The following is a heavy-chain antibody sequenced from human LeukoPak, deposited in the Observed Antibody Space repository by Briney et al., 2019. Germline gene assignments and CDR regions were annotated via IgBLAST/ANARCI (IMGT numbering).Heavy chain of an antibody. D-gene: IGHD3-9*01. J-gene: IGHJ6*02. CDR2: INTDGSSP. CDR1: GFTFSAYW. V-gene: IGHV3-74*01. CDR3: AKPLKIEDYDILTGYYSIYYYGMDV. Sequence: TGGSLRLSCAASGFTFSAYWMHWVRQAPGKGLVWVSRINTDGSSPTYAASVKGRFTISRDNAKNTLYLQMNSLTAEDTAVYYCAKPLKIEDYDILTGYYSIYYYGMDVWGQGTTVTVSS.